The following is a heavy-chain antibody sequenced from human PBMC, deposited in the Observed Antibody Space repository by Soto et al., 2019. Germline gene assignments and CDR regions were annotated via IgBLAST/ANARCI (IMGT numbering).Heavy chain of an antibody. CDR2: IYHSGST. D-gene: IGHD3-3*01. J-gene: IGHJ6*02. CDR3: ASRLRFLEWLPDYYYYGMDV. CDR1: GGSISSSNW. V-gene: IGHV4-4*02. Sequence: SETLSLTCAVSGGSISSSNWWSWVRQPPGKGLEWTGEIYHSGSTNYNPSLKSRVTISVDKSKNQFSLKLSSVTAADTAVYYCASRLRFLEWLPDYYYYGMDVWGQGTRVTVSS.